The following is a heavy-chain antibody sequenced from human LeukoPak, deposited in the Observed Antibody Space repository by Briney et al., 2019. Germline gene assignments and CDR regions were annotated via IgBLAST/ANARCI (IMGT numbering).Heavy chain of an antibody. CDR1: GFTFSSYG. CDR2: ISYDGSNK. CDR3: AKLYVGGNNDAFDI. D-gene: IGHD3-10*02. Sequence: GRSLRLSCAASGFTFSSYGMHWVRQAPGKGLEWVAVISYDGSNKYYADSVKGRFTISRDNSKNTLYLQMNSLRAEDTAVYYCAKLYVGGNNDAFDIWGQGTMVTVSS. J-gene: IGHJ3*02. V-gene: IGHV3-30*18.